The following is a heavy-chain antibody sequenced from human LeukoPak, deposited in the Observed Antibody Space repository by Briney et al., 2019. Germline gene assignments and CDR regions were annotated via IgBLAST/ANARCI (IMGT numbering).Heavy chain of an antibody. D-gene: IGHD2-15*01. CDR2: IKTKADGGTT. V-gene: IGHV3-15*01. J-gene: IGHJ4*02. CDR1: GFTFSDAW. CDR3: TADMPASSRAADY. Sequence: GGSLRLSCAASGFTFSDAWMSRVRQAPGMGLEWVGRIKTKADGGTTEYAAPVKGRFSISRDDSKTTLYLQINSLRSEDTAVYYCTADMPASSRAADYWGQGTLVSVSS.